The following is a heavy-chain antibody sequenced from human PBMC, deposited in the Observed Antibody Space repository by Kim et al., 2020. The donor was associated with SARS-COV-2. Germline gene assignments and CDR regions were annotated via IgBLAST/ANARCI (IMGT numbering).Heavy chain of an antibody. CDR1: GGIFRSYA. J-gene: IGHJ6*02. V-gene: IGHV1-69*13. D-gene: IGHD3-22*01. CDR2: IIPLFGTT. CDR3: ARALRNYYDSSGYPYGMDV. Sequence: SVKVSCKASGGIFRSYAMSWVRQAPGQGLEWMGGIIPLFGTTNFAPKFQGRVTITADESTKTVYMNTSSLRSEDTAVYYCARALRNYYDSSGYPYGMDVWGQGTTVTVSS.